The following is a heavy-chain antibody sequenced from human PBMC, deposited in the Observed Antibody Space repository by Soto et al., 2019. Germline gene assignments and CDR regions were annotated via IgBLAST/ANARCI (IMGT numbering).Heavy chain of an antibody. CDR3: ARERRDGHNFNY. CDR1: GFTFSSYS. J-gene: IGHJ4*02. CDR2: ISSSSTTI. Sequence: EVQLMESGGGLVQPGGSLRLSCVASGFTFSSYSMNWVRQAPGKGLEWISYISSSSTTIYDADSVKGRFTISRDDAKNSLYLQMNSLRDEDTAVYHCARERRDGHNFNYWGQGTLVTVSS. V-gene: IGHV3-48*02.